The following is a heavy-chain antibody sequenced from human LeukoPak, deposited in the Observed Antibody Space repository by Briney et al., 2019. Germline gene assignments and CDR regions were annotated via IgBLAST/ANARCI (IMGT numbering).Heavy chain of an antibody. CDR1: GYTFTSYY. CDR2: INPSGGST. Sequence: ASVKVSCRASGYTFTSYYMHWVRQAPGQGLEWMGIINPSGGSTSYAQKFQGRVTMTRDTSTSTVYMELSSLRSEDTAVYYCARDKVWYSSSWYLDYWGQGTLVTVSS. CDR3: ARDKVWYSSSWYLDY. V-gene: IGHV1-46*01. D-gene: IGHD6-13*01. J-gene: IGHJ4*02.